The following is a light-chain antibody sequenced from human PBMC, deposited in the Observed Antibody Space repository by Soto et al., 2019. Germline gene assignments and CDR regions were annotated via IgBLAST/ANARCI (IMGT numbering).Light chain of an antibody. CDR1: SSDVGGYSS. J-gene: IGLJ1*01. CDR3: ASYSTSSTYV. V-gene: IGLV2-14*01. CDR2: DVS. Sequence: ALTQPASVSGSPGQSIAISCTGTSSDVGGYSSVSWYQQQPGKAPKLVISDVSNRPSGVSDRFSGSKSGNTASLTISGLQTEDEADYYCASYSTSSTYVFGTGTKVPV.